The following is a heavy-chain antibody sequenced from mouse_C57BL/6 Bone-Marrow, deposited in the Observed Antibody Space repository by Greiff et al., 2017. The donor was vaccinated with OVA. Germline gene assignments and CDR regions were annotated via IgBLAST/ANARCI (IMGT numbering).Heavy chain of an antibody. CDR2: INPSNGGT. CDR1: GYTFTSYW. J-gene: IGHJ4*01. V-gene: IGHV1-53*01. D-gene: IGHD1-1*01. Sequence: VKLLESGTELVKPGASVKLSCKASGYTFTSYWMHWVKQRPGQGLEWIGNINPSNGGTNYNEKFKSKATLTVDKSSSTAYMQLSSLTSEDSAVYDCASEEFIPSAMDYWGQGTSVTVSS. CDR3: ASEEFIPSAMDY.